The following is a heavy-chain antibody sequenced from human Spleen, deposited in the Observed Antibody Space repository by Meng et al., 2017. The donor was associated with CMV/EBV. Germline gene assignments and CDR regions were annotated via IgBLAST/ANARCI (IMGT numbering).Heavy chain of an antibody. V-gene: IGHV3-23*01. Sequence: GESLKISCAASGFPFSSYAMSWVRQAPGKGLEWVSAISGGGDRTYNADSVRGRFTISRDESKNTVYLQMSSLRAEDTAVYYCAKGPLRSGSYPSYFDYWGQGALVTASS. CDR3: AKGPLRSGSYPSYFDY. D-gene: IGHD1-26*01. J-gene: IGHJ4*02. CDR2: ISGGGDRT. CDR1: GFPFSSYA.